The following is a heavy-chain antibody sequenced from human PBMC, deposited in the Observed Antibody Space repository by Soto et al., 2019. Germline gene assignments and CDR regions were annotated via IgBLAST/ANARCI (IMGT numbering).Heavy chain of an antibody. V-gene: IGHV4-39*05. J-gene: IGHJ6*02. CDR2: IYYGGSA. D-gene: IGHD3-10*01. Sequence: TPTFTSAVLDVSFRNINYYWALSRQPPGKGLEWIGNIYYGGSAPYNPPLKSRVSISVDTSKNQFSLKVSSVTAADTSVEDGAGDVVGNGLEVWGQGTTVTAAS. CDR1: DVSFRNINYY. CDR3: AGDVVGNGLEV.